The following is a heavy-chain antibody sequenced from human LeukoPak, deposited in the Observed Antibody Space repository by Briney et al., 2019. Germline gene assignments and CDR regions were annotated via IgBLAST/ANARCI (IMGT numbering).Heavy chain of an antibody. Sequence: ASVKVSCKASGYTFTSYYMHWVRQAPGQGLEWMGIINPSGGSTSYAQKFQGRVTMTRDTSTSTVYMELSSLRSEDTAVYYCARKHSGYYDSSGYPEYFQHWGQGTLVTVSS. CDR3: ARKHSGYYDSSGYPEYFQH. V-gene: IGHV1-46*01. D-gene: IGHD3-22*01. CDR1: GYTFTSYY. J-gene: IGHJ1*01. CDR2: INPSGGST.